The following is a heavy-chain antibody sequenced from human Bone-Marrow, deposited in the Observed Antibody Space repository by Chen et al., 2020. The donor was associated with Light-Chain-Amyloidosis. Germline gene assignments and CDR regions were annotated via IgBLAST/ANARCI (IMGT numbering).Heavy chain of an antibody. D-gene: IGHD6-19*01. CDR3: ARSNSGWDSVPHYYFDY. CDR1: GGSISGGDYY. Sequence: QVQLQESGPGLVKPSQTLSLTCTVSGGSISGGDYYWSWIRQPPGKGLEWIAYIFYSGTTYYNSSLKSRISISLDTSKNQLSLNLSSVTAADTAVYFCARSNSGWDSVPHYYFDYWGQGILVTVSS. V-gene: IGHV4-30-4*01. CDR2: IFYSGTT. J-gene: IGHJ4*02.